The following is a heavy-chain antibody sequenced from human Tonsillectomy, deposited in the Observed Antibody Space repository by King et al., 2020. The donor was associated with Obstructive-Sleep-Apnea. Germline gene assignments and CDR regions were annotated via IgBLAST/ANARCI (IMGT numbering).Heavy chain of an antibody. Sequence: VQLVQSGAEVKKPGASVKVSCKASGYTFTNYYVHWGRQAPGQGLEWMGVVDPSGRNTIYAQKFQGRVTMTRDTSTSTVYMELSSLRSEDTAVYYCAGSDYYDSGPFGYWGQGTLVTVSS. V-gene: IGHV1-46*01. J-gene: IGHJ4*02. CDR3: AGSDYYDSGPFGY. D-gene: IGHD3-10*01. CDR1: GYTFTNYY. CDR2: VDPSGRNT.